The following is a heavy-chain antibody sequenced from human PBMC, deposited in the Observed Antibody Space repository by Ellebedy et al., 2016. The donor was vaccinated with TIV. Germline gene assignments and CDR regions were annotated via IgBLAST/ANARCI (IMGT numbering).Heavy chain of an antibody. J-gene: IGHJ4*02. D-gene: IGHD6-13*01. CDR3: AREKAPIAAAGKPFFDY. CDR1: GYTFTSYY. Sequence: ASVKVSCXASGYTFTSYYMHWVRQAPGQGLEWMGIINPSGGSTSYAQKFQGRVTMTRDTSTSTVYMELSSLRSEDTAVYYCAREKAPIAAAGKPFFDYWGQGTLVTVSS. CDR2: INPSGGST. V-gene: IGHV1-46*01.